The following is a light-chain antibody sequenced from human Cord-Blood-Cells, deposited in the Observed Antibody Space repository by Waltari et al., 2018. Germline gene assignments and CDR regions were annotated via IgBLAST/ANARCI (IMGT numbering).Light chain of an antibody. Sequence: SSELTQDPAVSVALGQTVRITCQGDSLRSYYASWYQQKPGQAPVLVIYGKNNRPSGIPDRFSGSSSGNTASLTIPGAQAEDEAAYYGSSRDSRGNQVVFGGGTKLTVL. V-gene: IGLV3-19*01. CDR3: SSRDSRGNQVV. CDR2: GKN. J-gene: IGLJ2*01. CDR1: SLRSYY.